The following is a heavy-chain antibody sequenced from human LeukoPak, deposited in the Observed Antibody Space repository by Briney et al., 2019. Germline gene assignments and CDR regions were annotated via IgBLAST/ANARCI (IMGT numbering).Heavy chain of an antibody. J-gene: IGHJ5*02. V-gene: IGHV3-7*01. Sequence: GGSLRLSCAASGFTFSSSWMSWVRQAPGKGLEWVANIKQDGSDKNYVDSVKGRFTISRDNAKNSLYLQMNSLRAEDTAVFYCARGSYPGESWGQGTLVTVSS. D-gene: IGHD1-26*01. CDR1: GFTFSSSW. CDR2: IKQDGSDK. CDR3: ARGSYPGES.